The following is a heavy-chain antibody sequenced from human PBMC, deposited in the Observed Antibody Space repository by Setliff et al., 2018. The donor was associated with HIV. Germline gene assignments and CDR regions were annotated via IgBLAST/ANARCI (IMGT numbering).Heavy chain of an antibody. CDR3: ARIPTGTTLYYYRLDV. J-gene: IGHJ6*02. V-gene: IGHV1-18*04. D-gene: IGHD1-1*01. CDR1: GYTFTGYF. CDR2: ISDDNGKT. Sequence: ASVKVSCKASGYTFTGYFLHWVRQAPGQGLEWMGRISDDNGKTYYAQKLQGRVTMTTDTSTSTAYMELRSLRSDDTAVYYCARIPTGTTLYYYRLDVWGQGTTVTVSS.